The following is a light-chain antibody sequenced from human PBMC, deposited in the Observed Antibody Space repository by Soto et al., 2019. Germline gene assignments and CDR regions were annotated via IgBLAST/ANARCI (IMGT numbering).Light chain of an antibody. CDR1: QSVSTN. CDR3: PQYNHWWT. CDR2: GAS. J-gene: IGKJ1*01. V-gene: IGKV3-15*01. Sequence: EIVMTQSPATLSVSPGERSTLSCRASQSVSTNLVWYQQKPGQAPRLLIYGASTRATGVPGRFSGTGSGTEFTLTISSLQSDDSEGYYCPQYNHWWTFGQGTKVEI.